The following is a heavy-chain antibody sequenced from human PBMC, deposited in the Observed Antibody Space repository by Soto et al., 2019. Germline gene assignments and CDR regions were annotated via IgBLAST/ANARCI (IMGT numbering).Heavy chain of an antibody. V-gene: IGHV3-23*01. J-gene: IGHJ3*02. D-gene: IGHD6-19*01. CDR3: AKEPQYSSGWPFAFDI. CDR1: GFTFSSYA. Sequence: GGSLRLSCAASGFTFSSYAMSWVRQAPGKGLEWVSAISGSGGSTYYADSVKGRFTISRDNSKNTLYLQMNSLRAEDTAVYYCAKEPQYSSGWPFAFDIWGQGTMVTVSS. CDR2: ISGSGGST.